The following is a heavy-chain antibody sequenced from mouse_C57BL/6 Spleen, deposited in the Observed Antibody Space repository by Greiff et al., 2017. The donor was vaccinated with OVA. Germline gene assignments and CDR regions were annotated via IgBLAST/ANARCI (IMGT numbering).Heavy chain of an antibody. CDR2: IDPSDSET. CDR3: ARNPHYYNGSSSEGYYDV. V-gene: IGHV1-52*01. Sequence: QVQLQQPGAELVRPGSSVKLSCKASGYTFTSYWMHWVKQRPIQGLEWIGNIDPSDSETHYNQKFKDKATLTVDKSSSTAYMQLSSLTSEDSAVYYCARNPHYYNGSSSEGYYDVWGTGTTVTVSS. J-gene: IGHJ1*03. CDR1: GYTFTSYW. D-gene: IGHD1-1*01.